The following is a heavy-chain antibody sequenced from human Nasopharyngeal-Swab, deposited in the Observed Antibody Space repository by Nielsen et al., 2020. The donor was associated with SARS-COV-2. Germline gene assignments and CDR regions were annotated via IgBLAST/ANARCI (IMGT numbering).Heavy chain of an antibody. CDR1: GFTFSSYA. CDR2: ISGSGGST. CDR3: ATSNFLDD. Sequence: GESLKTPCAASGFTFSSYAMSWVRQAPGKGLEWVSAISGSGGSTYHADSVKGRFTVSRDNSRNTLYLQMNGLRSDDTAIYYCATSNFLDDWGQGTLVTVSS. J-gene: IGHJ4*02. D-gene: IGHD1-1*01. V-gene: IGHV3-23*01.